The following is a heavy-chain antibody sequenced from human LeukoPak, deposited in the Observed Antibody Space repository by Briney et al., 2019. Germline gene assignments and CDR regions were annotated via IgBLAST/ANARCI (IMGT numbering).Heavy chain of an antibody. D-gene: IGHD6-19*01. V-gene: IGHV1-69*05. Sequence: SVKVSRKPSRGTFSRYAISWVRQAPGPGREWVGGIIPIFGTANYAQKFQGRVTITTDESTSTAYMELSSLRSEDTAVYYCARDGSSGWYYFDYWGQGTLVTVSS. CDR2: IIPIFGTA. J-gene: IGHJ4*02. CDR1: RGTFSRYA. CDR3: ARDGSSGWYYFDY.